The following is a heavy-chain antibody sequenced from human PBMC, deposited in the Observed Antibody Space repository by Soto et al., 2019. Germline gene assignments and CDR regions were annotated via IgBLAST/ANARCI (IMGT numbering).Heavy chain of an antibody. J-gene: IGHJ6*02. D-gene: IGHD4-4*01. Sequence: GASVKVSCKTSGGSFSNYAISWVRQAPGQGLEWMGAIIPMFGTANYAQMFQGRVTITADESTNTAYMEVSSLRSEDSAGYYCARGATVTREYFYGMDVWGQGTTVSV. CDR1: GGSFSNYA. V-gene: IGHV1-69*13. CDR3: ARGATVTREYFYGMDV. CDR2: IIPMFGTA.